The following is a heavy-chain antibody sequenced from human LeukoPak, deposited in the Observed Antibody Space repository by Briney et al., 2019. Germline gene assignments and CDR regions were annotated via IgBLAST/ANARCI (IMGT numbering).Heavy chain of an antibody. Sequence: ETPSLTCTVSGGSISSSSYYWGWIRQPPGKGLEWIGSIYYSGSTYDNPSLKSRVTISVDTSKNQFSLKLSSVTAADTAVYYCARGIAVAGTLDYWGQETRDTVSS. V-gene: IGHV4-39*01. J-gene: IGHJ4*02. CDR2: IYYSGST. CDR3: ARGIAVAGTLDY. CDR1: GGSISSSSYY. D-gene: IGHD6-19*01.